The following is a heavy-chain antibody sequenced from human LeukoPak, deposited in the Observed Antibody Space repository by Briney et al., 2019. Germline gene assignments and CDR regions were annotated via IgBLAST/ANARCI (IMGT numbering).Heavy chain of an antibody. V-gene: IGHV3-23*01. D-gene: IGHD3-3*01. CDR3: AKDEGYVLRFLESPGDYFDY. CDR2: ISGSGGST. Sequence: PGGSLRLSCAASGFTFSSYAMSWVRQAPGKGLEWVSAISGSGGSTYYADSVKGRFTISRDNSKSTLYLQMNSLRAEDTAVYYCAKDEGYVLRFLESPGDYFDYWGQGTLVTVSS. J-gene: IGHJ4*02. CDR1: GFTFSSYA.